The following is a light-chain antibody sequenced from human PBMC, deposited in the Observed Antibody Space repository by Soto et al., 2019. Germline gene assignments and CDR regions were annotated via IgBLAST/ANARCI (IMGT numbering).Light chain of an antibody. Sequence: QSALTQPASVSGSPGQSITISCTSSVIGTYNLVSWYQHHPGKAPKLMIYDVNKRPSGVSDRFSGSKSGNTASLTISGLQAEDEDAYHCCSSAGSSTVVFGGGTKLTVL. J-gene: IGLJ2*01. CDR1: SSVIGTYNL. CDR2: DVN. CDR3: CSSAGSSTVV. V-gene: IGLV2-23*02.